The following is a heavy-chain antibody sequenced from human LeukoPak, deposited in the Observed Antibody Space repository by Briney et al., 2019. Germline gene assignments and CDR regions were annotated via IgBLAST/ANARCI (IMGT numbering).Heavy chain of an antibody. Sequence: GGSLRLSCAASGFTFSSYSMNWVRQAPGKGLEWVSSISSSSSYIYYADSVNGRFTISRDNAKNSLYLQMNSLRAEDTAVYYCASIEASGYGGPADYWGQGTLVTVSS. D-gene: IGHD5-12*01. CDR3: ASIEASGYGGPADY. V-gene: IGHV3-21*01. CDR2: ISSSSSYI. J-gene: IGHJ4*02. CDR1: GFTFSSYS.